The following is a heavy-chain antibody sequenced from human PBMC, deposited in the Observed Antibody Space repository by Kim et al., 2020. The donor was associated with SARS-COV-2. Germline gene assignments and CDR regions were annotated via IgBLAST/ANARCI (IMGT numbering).Heavy chain of an antibody. CDR3: ARAFSGYSSSWYVFAY. CDR2: ISYDGSNK. D-gene: IGHD6-13*01. J-gene: IGHJ4*02. Sequence: GGSLRLSCAASGFTFSSYAMHWVRQAPGKGLEWVAVISYDGSNKYYADSVKGRFTISRDNSKNTLYLQMNSLRPDDTAVYYCARAFSGYSSSWYVFAYWGQGTLVTVSS. V-gene: IGHV3-30*04. CDR1: GFTFSSYA.